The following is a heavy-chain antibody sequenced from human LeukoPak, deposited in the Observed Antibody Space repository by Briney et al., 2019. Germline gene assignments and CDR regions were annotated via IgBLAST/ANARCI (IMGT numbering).Heavy chain of an antibody. V-gene: IGHV4-59*02. CDR2: IYYTGT. D-gene: IGHD3-10*01. CDR1: GGSVTDYY. J-gene: IGHJ4*02. CDR3: ARKVRGVFSFDY. Sequence: PSETLSLTCTVSGGSVTDYYWSWIRQSPGKGLEWIGYIYYTGTSYNPSLKSRVTISADTSKNQFSLKLISVTAADTAVYYCARKVRGVFSFDYWGQGTLVTVSS.